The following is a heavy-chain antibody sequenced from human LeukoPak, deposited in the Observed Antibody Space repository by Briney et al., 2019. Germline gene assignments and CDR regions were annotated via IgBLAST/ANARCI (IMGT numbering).Heavy chain of an antibody. J-gene: IGHJ4*02. CDR2: INHSGST. V-gene: IGHV4-34*01. Sequence: SETLSLTCAVYGGSFSGYYWSWIRQPPGKGLEWIGEINHSGSTNYNPSLKSRVTISVDTSKNQFSLKLSSVTAADTAVYYCARGSGRSSLYYFDYWGQGTLVTVSS. CDR3: ARGSGRSSLYYFDY. D-gene: IGHD6-6*01. CDR1: GGSFSGYY.